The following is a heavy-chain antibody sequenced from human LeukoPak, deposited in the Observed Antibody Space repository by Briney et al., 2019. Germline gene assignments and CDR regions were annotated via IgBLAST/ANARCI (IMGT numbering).Heavy chain of an antibody. D-gene: IGHD3-10*01. CDR1: GGSVSSNNYQ. J-gene: IGHJ4*02. Sequence: SETLSLTCSVSGGSVSSNNYQWNWIRQPPGKGLEWIGDIYHSGSTNYNPSLKSRVTISVDTSKNQFSLKLSSVTAADTAVYYCARRLVGQTLDYWGQGTLVTVSS. CDR2: IYHSGST. V-gene: IGHV4-61*01. CDR3: ARRLVGQTLDY.